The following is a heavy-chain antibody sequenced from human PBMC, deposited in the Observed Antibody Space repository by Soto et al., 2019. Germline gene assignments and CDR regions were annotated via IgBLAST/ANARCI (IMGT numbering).Heavy chain of an antibody. Sequence: LXLTCSVSGGSMTPAGYSWSWIRQPPGKALEWIGYVYHTGNAYPKPSLKSRVTISLDRSKNQFSLKMTSVTAADTALYYCASRPFYYYGLDVWGQGTTVTVSS. V-gene: IGHV4-30-2*01. CDR2: VYHTGNA. J-gene: IGHJ6*02. CDR3: ASRPFYYYGLDV. CDR1: GGSMTPAGYS.